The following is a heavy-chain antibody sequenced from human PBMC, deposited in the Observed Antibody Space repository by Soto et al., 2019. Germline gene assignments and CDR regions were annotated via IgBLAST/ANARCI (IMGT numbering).Heavy chain of an antibody. CDR3: ARDLVFGVVSQAYGMDV. D-gene: IGHD3-3*01. V-gene: IGHV3-21*01. J-gene: IGHJ6*02. CDR2: ISTTSTYI. CDR1: GFTFVRNG. Sequence: WGSLRLSCAASGFTFVRNGISCVRHSPVKGLEWVSSISTTSTYIYYADSVKGRFTISRDNARNSLYLQMNSLRVEDTAVYYCARDLVFGVVSQAYGMDVWGQGTTVTVS.